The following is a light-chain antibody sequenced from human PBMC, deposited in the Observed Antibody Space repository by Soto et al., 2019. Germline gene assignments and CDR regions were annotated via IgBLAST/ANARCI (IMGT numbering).Light chain of an antibody. CDR2: AAS. Sequence: DIQMTQSPSSLSASVGDRVTITCRASQSISSYLNWYQQKSGKVPKLLIYAASSLQSGVPSRFSGSGSGTDFTLTISSLQPEDVATDYCQQSYSTLVFTFGPGTKVDIK. CDR1: QSISSY. CDR3: QQSYSTLVFT. J-gene: IGKJ3*01. V-gene: IGKV1-39*01.